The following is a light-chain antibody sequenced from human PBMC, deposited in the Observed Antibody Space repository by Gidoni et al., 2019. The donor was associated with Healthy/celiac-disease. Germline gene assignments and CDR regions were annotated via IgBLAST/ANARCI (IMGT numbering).Light chain of an antibody. CDR1: QSVSSN. CDR3: QQYNNWPLYT. V-gene: IGKV3-15*01. CDR2: GAS. Sequence: EIVMTQSPATLSVSPGERATLSFRASQSVSSNLAWYQQKPGQAPRLLIYGASTRATGIPARFSFSGSGTEFTLTISSLQSEDFAVYYCQQYNNWPLYTFGQGTKLEIK. J-gene: IGKJ2*01.